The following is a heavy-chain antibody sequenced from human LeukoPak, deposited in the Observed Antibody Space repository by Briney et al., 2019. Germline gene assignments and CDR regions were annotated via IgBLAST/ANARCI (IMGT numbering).Heavy chain of an antibody. Sequence: ASVKVSFKSSGYTFTGYYMHWVRQAPGQGLERMGWSNPNSGGTNYAQKFQGRVTMTRDTSISTAYMELSRLRSADTAVYYCARVPRFYGQAQAPFAYWGQGTLVTVSS. CDR3: ARVPRFYGQAQAPFAY. CDR1: GYTFTGYY. J-gene: IGHJ4*02. CDR2: SNPNSGGT. V-gene: IGHV1-2*02. D-gene: IGHD3-10*01.